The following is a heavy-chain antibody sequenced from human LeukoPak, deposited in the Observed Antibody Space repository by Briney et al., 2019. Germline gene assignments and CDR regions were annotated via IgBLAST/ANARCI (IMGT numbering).Heavy chain of an antibody. CDR3: AKLRPFIAAAGRTPGGAFDI. J-gene: IGHJ3*02. CDR1: GFTFSSYA. V-gene: IGHV3-23*01. Sequence: GGSLRLSCAASGFTFSSYAMSWVRQAPGKGLEWVSAISGSGGSTYYADSVKGRFTISRDNSKNTLYLQMNSLRAEDTAVYYCAKLRPFIAAAGRTPGGAFDIWGQGTMVTVSS. CDR2: ISGSGGST. D-gene: IGHD6-13*01.